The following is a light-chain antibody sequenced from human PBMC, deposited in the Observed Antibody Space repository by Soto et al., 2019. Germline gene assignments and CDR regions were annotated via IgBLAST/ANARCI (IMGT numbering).Light chain of an antibody. CDR2: KAS. CDR1: QSISSW. J-gene: IGKJ2*01. Sequence: DIQMTQSPSTLSASVGDRVTITCRASQSISSWLAWYQQKPGKAPKLLIYKASSLESGVPSRFSGRGSGTEFTLTISSLPPDDFATYYCQQYNSSPYTFGQGTKLEIK. CDR3: QQYNSSPYT. V-gene: IGKV1-5*03.